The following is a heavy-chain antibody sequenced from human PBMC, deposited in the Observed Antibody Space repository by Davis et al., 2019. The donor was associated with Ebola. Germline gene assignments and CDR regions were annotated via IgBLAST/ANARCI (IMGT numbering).Heavy chain of an antibody. V-gene: IGHV4-34*01. Sequence: SETLSLTCAVYGGSFSGYYCSWIRQPPGKGLEWIGEINHSGSTNYNPSLKSRVTISVDTSKNQFSLKLSSVTAADTAVYYCARRMDVWGQGTTVTVSS. J-gene: IGHJ6*02. CDR2: INHSGST. CDR3: ARRMDV. CDR1: GGSFSGYY.